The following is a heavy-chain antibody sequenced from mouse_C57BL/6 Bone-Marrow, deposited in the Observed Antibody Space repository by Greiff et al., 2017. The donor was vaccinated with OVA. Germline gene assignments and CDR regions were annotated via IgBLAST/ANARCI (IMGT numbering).Heavy chain of an antibody. V-gene: IGHV1-4*01. J-gene: IGHJ2*01. CDR1: GYTFTSYT. CDR3: ARNQDPYYLDY. CDR2: INPSSGYT. Sequence: QVQLQQSGAELARPGASVKMSCKASGYTFTSYTMHWVKQRPGQGLEWIGYINPSSGYTKYNQKFKDKATLTADKSSSTAYMQLSSLTSEDSAVYYGARNQDPYYLDYWGQGTTLTVSS.